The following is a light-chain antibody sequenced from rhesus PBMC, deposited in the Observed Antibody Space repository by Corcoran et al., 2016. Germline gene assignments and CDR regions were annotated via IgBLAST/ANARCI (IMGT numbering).Light chain of an antibody. CDR3: QPHNNDPFS. Sequence: DIQMTQSPSSLSASVGDTVTITGRASQGISNYLAWYQQKPRKAPKPPSYSASNLERGVPSRFSGSGSGTDFTLTISSLQPEDFATYSCQPHNNDPFSFGQGTKVEIK. CDR1: QGISNY. V-gene: IGKV1S14*01. J-gene: IGKJ2*01. CDR2: SAS.